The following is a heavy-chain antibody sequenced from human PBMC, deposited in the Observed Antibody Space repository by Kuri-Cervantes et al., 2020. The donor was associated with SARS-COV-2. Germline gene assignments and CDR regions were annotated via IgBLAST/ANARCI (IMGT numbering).Heavy chain of an antibody. J-gene: IGHJ6*03. CDR1: GGSFSSYY. CDR2: IYYSGST. V-gene: IGHV4-59*12. D-gene: IGHD5-18*01. CDR3: AGRGHSYGYEGYYYYMDV. Sequence: SETLSLTCAVYGGSFSSYYWSWIRQPPGKGLEWIGYIYYSGSTNYNPSLKSRVTISVDTSKNQFSLKLSSVTAADTAVYYCAGRGHSYGYEGYYYYMDVWGKGTTVTVSS.